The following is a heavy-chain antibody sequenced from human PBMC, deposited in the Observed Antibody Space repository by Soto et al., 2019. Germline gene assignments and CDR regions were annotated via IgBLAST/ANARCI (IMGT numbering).Heavy chain of an antibody. V-gene: IGHV3-9*01. Sequence: PGGSLRLSCAASGFTFDDYAMHWVRQAPGKGLEWVSGISWNSGSIGYADSVKGRFTISRDNAKNSLYLQMNSLRAEDTALYYCAKSVDYYDSSGYYYYYGMDVWGQGTTVTAP. CDR2: ISWNSGSI. D-gene: IGHD3-22*01. CDR3: AKSVDYYDSSGYYYYYGMDV. CDR1: GFTFDDYA. J-gene: IGHJ6*02.